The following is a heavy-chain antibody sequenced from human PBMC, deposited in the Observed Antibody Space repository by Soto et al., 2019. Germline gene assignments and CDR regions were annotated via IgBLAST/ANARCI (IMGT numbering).Heavy chain of an antibody. D-gene: IGHD3-22*01. CDR1: GGTFSSYT. J-gene: IGHJ5*02. CDR2: IIPILGIA. Sequence: QVQLVQSGAEVKKPGSSVKVSCKASGGTFSSYTISWVRQSPGQGLEWMGRIIPILGIANYAQKFQGRVTITADKSTSTAYMELSSLRSEDTAVYYCARGVKDDSSWFDPWGQGTLVTVSS. V-gene: IGHV1-69*02. CDR3: ARGVKDDSSWFDP.